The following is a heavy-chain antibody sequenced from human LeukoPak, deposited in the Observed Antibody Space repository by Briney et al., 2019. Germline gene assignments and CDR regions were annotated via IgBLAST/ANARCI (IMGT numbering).Heavy chain of an antibody. Sequence: GGSLRLSCAASEFTFSSYGMTWVRQAPGKGVEGVSSISSSISYIYYADSVKGRFTISRDNAKNSLYLQMNSLRAEDTAMYYCARDRGAYYYDSSGYYDFDYWGQGTLVTVSS. CDR2: ISSSISYI. J-gene: IGHJ4*02. V-gene: IGHV3-21*01. CDR1: EFTFSSYG. D-gene: IGHD3-22*01. CDR3: ARDRGAYYYDSSGYYDFDY.